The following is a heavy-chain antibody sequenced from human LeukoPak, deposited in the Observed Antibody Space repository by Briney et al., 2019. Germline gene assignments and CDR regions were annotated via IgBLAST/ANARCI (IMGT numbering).Heavy chain of an antibody. Sequence: GSVSVSCKASGYTFTGHYMHWVRQAPGQGVEWMGWINPNSGDTNYAQKFQGSVTMTRDTSISTAYMELSSLRSDDTAVYYCARRCSGGSCSGAFDIWGQGTMVTVSS. CDR2: INPNSGDT. D-gene: IGHD2-15*01. CDR3: ARRCSGGSCSGAFDI. J-gene: IGHJ3*02. V-gene: IGHV1-2*02. CDR1: GYTFTGHY.